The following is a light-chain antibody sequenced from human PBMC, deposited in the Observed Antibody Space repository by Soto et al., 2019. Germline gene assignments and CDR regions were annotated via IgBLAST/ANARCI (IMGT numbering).Light chain of an antibody. CDR3: SSYAGTNHPYV. V-gene: IGLV2-8*01. J-gene: IGLJ1*01. Sequence: QSALTQPPSASGSPGQSVTISCTGTNSDVGAYNYVSWYQQHPGNAPKLMTSEVSKRPSGVPDRFSGSKSGNTASLTVSGLQAEDEADYYCSSYAGTNHPYVFGTGTKV. CDR1: NSDVGAYNY. CDR2: EVS.